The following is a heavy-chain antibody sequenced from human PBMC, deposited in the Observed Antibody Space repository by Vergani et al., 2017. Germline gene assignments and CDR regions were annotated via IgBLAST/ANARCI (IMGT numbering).Heavy chain of an antibody. CDR1: GCTFSSYA. Sequence: QVQLVQSGAEVKKPGSSVKLSCKASGCTFSSYAISWVRQAPGQGLEWMGRIIPIFGTANYAQKFQGRVTITADESTSTAYMELSSLRSEDTAVYYCARGPFRGGSYPLYFDYWGQGTLVTVSS. CDR3: ARGPFRGGSYPLYFDY. J-gene: IGHJ4*02. D-gene: IGHD1-26*01. CDR2: IIPIFGTA. V-gene: IGHV1-69*18.